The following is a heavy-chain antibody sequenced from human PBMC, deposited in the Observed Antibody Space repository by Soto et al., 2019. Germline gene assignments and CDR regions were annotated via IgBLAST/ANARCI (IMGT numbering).Heavy chain of an antibody. CDR1: GFTVSSNY. V-gene: IGHV3-53*01. CDR2: IYSGGST. D-gene: IGHD3-22*01. CDR3: ETCRSYYFDGSGNSSPRYGMDV. Sequence: GGSLRLSCAASGFTVSSNYMSWVRQAPGKGLEWVSVIYSGGSTYYADSVKGRFTISRDNSKNTLYLQMNSLRAEDTAVYYCETCRSYYFDGSGNSSPRYGMDVWGQGTTVTVSS. J-gene: IGHJ6*02.